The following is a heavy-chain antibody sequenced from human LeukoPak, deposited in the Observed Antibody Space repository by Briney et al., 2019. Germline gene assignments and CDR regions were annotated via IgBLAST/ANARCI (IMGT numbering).Heavy chain of an antibody. Sequence: GGSLRLSCVASGFSFDDFAMHWVRQAPGKGLEWVSGISWNSGSIGYADSVKGRFTISRDNAKNSLYLQMNSLRAEDTALYYCAKAHNYYYDSSGHPYYFDYWGQGTLVTVSS. V-gene: IGHV3-9*01. D-gene: IGHD3-22*01. CDR2: ISWNSGSI. CDR1: GFSFDDFA. CDR3: AKAHNYYYDSSGHPYYFDY. J-gene: IGHJ4*02.